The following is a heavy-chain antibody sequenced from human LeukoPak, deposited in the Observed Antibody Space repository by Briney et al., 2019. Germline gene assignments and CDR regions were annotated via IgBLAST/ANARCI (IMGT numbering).Heavy chain of an antibody. Sequence: SETLSLTCTVSGGSISSYYWSWIRQPPGKGLEWIGYIYYSGSTNYNPSLKSRVTISVDTSKNQFSLKLSSVTAADTAVYYCARGHYGFWSGYRPDAFDIWGQGTMVTVSS. V-gene: IGHV4-59*01. CDR3: ARGHYGFWSGYRPDAFDI. CDR2: IYYSGST. CDR1: GGSISSYY. J-gene: IGHJ3*02. D-gene: IGHD3-3*01.